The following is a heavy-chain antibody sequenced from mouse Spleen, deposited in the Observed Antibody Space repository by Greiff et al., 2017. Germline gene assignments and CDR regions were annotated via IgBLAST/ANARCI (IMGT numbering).Heavy chain of an antibody. V-gene: IGHV1-42*01. D-gene: IGHD1-1*01. Sequence: EVQLQQSGPELVKPGASVKISCKASGYSFTGYYMNWVKQSPEKSLEWIGEINPSTGGTTYNQKFKAKATLTVDKSSSTAYMQLKSLTSEDSAVYYCARRYYDGSPPMDYWGQGTPVTVSS. CDR2: INPSTGGT. J-gene: IGHJ4*01. CDR1: GYSFTGYY. CDR3: ARRYYDGSPPMDY.